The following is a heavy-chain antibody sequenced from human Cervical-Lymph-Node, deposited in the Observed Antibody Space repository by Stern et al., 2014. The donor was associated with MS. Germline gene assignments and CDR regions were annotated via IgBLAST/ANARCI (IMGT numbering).Heavy chain of an antibody. D-gene: IGHD6-13*01. V-gene: IGHV3-33*01. Sequence: VQLVESGGGVVQPGRSLRLSCAASGFTFSSYGMHWVRQAPGKVPVWGSVLRYDGSNKYYADAVKGRFTISRDNSKNTLYLQMNSLRAEDTAVYYCARSSSPSPYYYYGMDVWGQGTTVTVSS. J-gene: IGHJ6*02. CDR1: GFTFSSYG. CDR3: ARSSSPSPYYYYGMDV. CDR2: LRYDGSNK.